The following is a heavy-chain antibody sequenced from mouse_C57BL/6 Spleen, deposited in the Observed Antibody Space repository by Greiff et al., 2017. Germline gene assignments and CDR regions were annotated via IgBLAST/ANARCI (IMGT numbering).Heavy chain of an antibody. V-gene: IGHV1-52*01. CDR1: GYTFTSYW. CDR3: ASGIFHDYYGSSYYCDY. Sequence: QVQLQQPGAELVRPGSSVKLSCKASGYTFTSYWMHWVKQRPIQGLEWIGNIDPSDSETHYNQKFKDKATLTVDKSSSTAYMQLSSLTSEDSAVYYCASGIFHDYYGSSYYCDYWGQGTTLTVSS. J-gene: IGHJ2*01. CDR2: IDPSDSET. D-gene: IGHD1-1*01.